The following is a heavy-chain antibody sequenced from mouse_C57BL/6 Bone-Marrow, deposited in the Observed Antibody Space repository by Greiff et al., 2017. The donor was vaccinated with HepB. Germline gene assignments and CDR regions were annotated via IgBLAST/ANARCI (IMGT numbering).Heavy chain of an antibody. J-gene: IGHJ2*01. CDR1: GYTFTCYG. D-gene: IGHD2-5*01. V-gene: IGHV1-81*01. Sequence: VQLQQSGAELARPGASVKLSCKASGYTFTCYGISWVKQRTGQGLEWIGEIYPGSGNTYYNEKFKGKATLTAEKSSSTAYMQLSSLTSEDSAVYFCARHPYYSNPHYFDYWGQGTTLTVSS. CDR3: ARHPYYSNPHYFDY. CDR2: IYPGSGNT.